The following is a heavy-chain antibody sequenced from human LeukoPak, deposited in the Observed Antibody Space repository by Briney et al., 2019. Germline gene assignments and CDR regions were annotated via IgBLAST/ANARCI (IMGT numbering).Heavy chain of an antibody. CDR1: GFTFSSYW. D-gene: IGHD3-22*01. J-gene: IGHJ4*02. V-gene: IGHV3-74*01. Sequence: GGSLRLSCAASGFTFSSYWMHWVRQAPGKGLVWVSRINSDETSTSYADSVKGRFTISRDNAKNTLYLQMLSLRAEDTAVYYCARRGYDTSTLDYWGQGTLVTVSS. CDR2: INSDETST. CDR3: ARRGYDTSTLDY.